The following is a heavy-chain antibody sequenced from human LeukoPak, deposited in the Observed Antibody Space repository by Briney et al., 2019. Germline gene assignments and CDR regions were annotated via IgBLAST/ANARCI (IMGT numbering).Heavy chain of an antibody. V-gene: IGHV5-51*01. Sequence: GESLKISCKGSGYSFTSYWIGWVRQVPGKGLEWMGIIYPGDSDTRYSPSFQGQVTISADKSISTAYLQWSSLRASDTAMYYCARRRQQVGKGYFDYWGQGTLVTVSS. CDR2: IYPGDSDT. CDR3: ARRRQQVGKGYFDY. D-gene: IGHD6-13*01. CDR1: GYSFTSYW. J-gene: IGHJ4*02.